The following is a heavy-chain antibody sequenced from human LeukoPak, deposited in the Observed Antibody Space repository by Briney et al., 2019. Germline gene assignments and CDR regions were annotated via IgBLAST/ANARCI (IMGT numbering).Heavy chain of an antibody. CDR3: AKVRDYDFWSGYDRAFDI. CDR1: GFTFSSSA. J-gene: IGHJ3*02. Sequence: GGSLRLSCAASGFTFSSSAMSWVRQVPGKGLEWVSGISASGGSTNYADSVRGRFTISRDNAKNSLYLQMNSLRAEDTAVYYCAKVRDYDFWSGYDRAFDIWGQGTMVTVSS. CDR2: ISASGGST. D-gene: IGHD3-3*01. V-gene: IGHV3-23*01.